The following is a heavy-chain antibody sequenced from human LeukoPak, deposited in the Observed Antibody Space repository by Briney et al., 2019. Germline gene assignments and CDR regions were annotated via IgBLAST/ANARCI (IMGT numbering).Heavy chain of an antibody. CDR1: GGSISSYY. CDR3: ARGSGVGYGDYEGFDY. J-gene: IGHJ4*02. V-gene: IGHV4-4*07. D-gene: IGHD4-17*01. CDR2: IYTSGST. Sequence: SSETLSLTCTVSGGSISSYYWSWIRQPAGKGLEWIGRIYTSGSTNYNPSLKSRVTMSVDTSKNQFSLKLSSVTAADTGGYYCARGSGVGYGDYEGFDYWGQGTLVTVSP.